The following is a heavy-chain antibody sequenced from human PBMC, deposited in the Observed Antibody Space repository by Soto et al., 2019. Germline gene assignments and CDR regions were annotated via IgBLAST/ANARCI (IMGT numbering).Heavy chain of an antibody. J-gene: IGHJ6*02. V-gene: IGHV4-59*01. CDR2: MYNTGST. CDR1: GGTISRYY. CDR3: ARDLWGYCGTDCYPLDV. D-gene: IGHD2-21*02. Sequence: QVQLQESGPGLVKPSETLSLTCTVSGGTISRYYWSWIRQPPGKGLEWIGYMYNTGSTVYNPSFKSRVTISVDTSNNQFSLKLNSVTAADTAAYYCARDLWGYCGTDCYPLDVWGQGTTVTVSS.